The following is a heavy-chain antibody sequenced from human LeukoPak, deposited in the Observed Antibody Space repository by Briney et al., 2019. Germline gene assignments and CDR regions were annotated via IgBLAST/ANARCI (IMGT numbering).Heavy chain of an antibody. V-gene: IGHV3-43*01. CDR3: AKPSTNYYYFSPMDV. Sequence: GGSLRLSCAASGFNFGEYTMRWVRQAPGKGLEWLSLITWDGVKTQYADSVKGRFIISRDNSKNSLYLLLDSLRTEDTALYYCAKPSTNYYYFSPMDVWGKGTPVTVSS. CDR1: GFNFGEYT. CDR2: ITWDGVKT. J-gene: IGHJ6*03.